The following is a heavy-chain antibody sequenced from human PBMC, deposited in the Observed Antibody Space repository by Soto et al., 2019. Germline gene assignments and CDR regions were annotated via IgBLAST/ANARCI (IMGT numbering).Heavy chain of an antibody. CDR1: GFTFDDYA. CDR3: AKDHSSGWRGFFDY. Sequence: EVQLVESGGGLVQPGRSLRLSCAASGFTFDDYAMHWVRQAPGKGLEWVSGISWNSGSIGYADSVKGRFTISRDNAKNSLYLQMNSLRAEDTALYYCAKDHSSGWRGFFDYWGQGTLVTVSS. D-gene: IGHD6-19*01. V-gene: IGHV3-9*01. CDR2: ISWNSGSI. J-gene: IGHJ4*02.